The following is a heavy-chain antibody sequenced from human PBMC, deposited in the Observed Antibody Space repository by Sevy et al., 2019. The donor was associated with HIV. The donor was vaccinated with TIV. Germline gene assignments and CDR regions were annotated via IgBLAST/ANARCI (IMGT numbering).Heavy chain of an antibody. CDR3: AKGLILEWSWYGMDV. CDR2: IYSDSNT. V-gene: IGHV3-53*01. J-gene: IGHJ6*02. D-gene: IGHD3-3*01. CDR1: GFTVSSNY. Sequence: GGSLRISCAASGFTVSSNYMSWVRQAPGKGLEWVSVIYSDSNTYYADSVKGRFTISRDNSKNTLYLQMKSLRAKDTAVYYCAKGLILEWSWYGMDVWGQGTTVTVSS.